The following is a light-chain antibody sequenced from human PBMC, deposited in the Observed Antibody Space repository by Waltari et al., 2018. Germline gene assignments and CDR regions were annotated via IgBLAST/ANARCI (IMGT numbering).Light chain of an antibody. CDR1: QDISRW. J-gene: IGKJ1*01. V-gene: IGKV1D-16*01. Sequence: DIQMTKSPSSVSASVGDRVITTCRASQDISRWLAWYQQTPGKAPKFLIYDASTLQSGVPSRFSGTGSGTEFTLTISSLQSDDFATYYCQQYRGLWTFGQGTRVEVK. CDR3: QQYRGLWT. CDR2: DAS.